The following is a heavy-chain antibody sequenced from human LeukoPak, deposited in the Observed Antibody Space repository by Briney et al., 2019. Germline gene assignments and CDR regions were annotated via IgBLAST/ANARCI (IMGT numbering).Heavy chain of an antibody. Sequence: SETLSLTSTVSGGSISSSTYHWGWIRQPPGKGLEWIGSIYYSGNTYYNPSLKSRVTISVDTSKSQFSVKLSSVTAADTAVYYCARHSSPHAGSSSWYDFWGQGTLVTVSS. J-gene: IGHJ5*01. CDR1: GGSISSSTYH. CDR2: IYYSGNT. V-gene: IGHV4-39*01. D-gene: IGHD2-15*01. CDR3: ARHSSPHAGSSSWYDF.